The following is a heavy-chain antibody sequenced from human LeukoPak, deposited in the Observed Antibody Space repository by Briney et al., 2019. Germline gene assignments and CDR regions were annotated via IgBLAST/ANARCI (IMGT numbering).Heavy chain of an antibody. V-gene: IGHV3-23*01. CDR3: AKGPYYDSSGYLDY. J-gene: IGHJ4*02. CDR2: ICGSGGCT. D-gene: IGHD3-22*01. Sequence: GGSLRLSCVASGFTFNTYAIYWVRQAPGKGLEWVSGICGSGGCTYYADTVKGRFTISRDNSKNTLYLQMNSLRAEDTAVYYCAKGPYYDSSGYLDYWGQGTLVTVSS. CDR1: GFTFNTYA.